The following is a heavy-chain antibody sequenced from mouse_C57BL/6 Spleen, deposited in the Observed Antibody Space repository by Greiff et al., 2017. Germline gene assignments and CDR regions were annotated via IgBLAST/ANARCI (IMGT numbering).Heavy chain of an antibody. CDR1: GFTFSSYA. D-gene: IGHD2-4*01. CDR2: ISDGGSYT. Sequence: EVKLVESGGGLVKPGGSLKLSCAASGFTFSSYAMSWVRQTPEKTLEWVATISDGGSYTYYPDNVKGRFTISRDNAKNNLYLQMSHLKSEDTAMXYCARDRGQGYYDYDGGAYWGQGTLVTVSA. J-gene: IGHJ3*01. V-gene: IGHV5-4*01. CDR3: ARDRGQGYYDYDGGAY.